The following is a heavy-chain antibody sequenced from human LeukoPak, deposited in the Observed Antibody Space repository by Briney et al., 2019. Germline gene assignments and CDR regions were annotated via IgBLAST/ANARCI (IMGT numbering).Heavy chain of an antibody. J-gene: IGHJ5*02. D-gene: IGHD3-22*01. Sequence: PGGSLRLSCAASGFIFSNSAMYWVRQAPGKGLEWVAVISYDGSNKYYADSVKGRFTISRDNAKNSLYLQMNSLRAEDTAVYYCARVNYYDSSGYRANWFDPWGQGTLVTVSS. CDR3: ARVNYYDSSGYRANWFDP. CDR1: GFIFSNSA. V-gene: IGHV3-30*03. CDR2: ISYDGSNK.